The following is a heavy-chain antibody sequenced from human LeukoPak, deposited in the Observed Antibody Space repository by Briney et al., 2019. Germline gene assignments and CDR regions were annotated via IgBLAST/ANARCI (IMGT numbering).Heavy chain of an antibody. J-gene: IGHJ4*02. D-gene: IGHD3-22*01. CDR3: ATRRSYYYDSSGYYPLDY. Sequence: GGSLRLSCAASGFTFSSYAMSWVRQAPGKGLEWVSANSGSGGSTYYADSVKGRFTISRDNSKNTLYLQMNSLRAEDTAVYYCATRRSYYYDSSGYYPLDYWGQGTLVTVSS. V-gene: IGHV3-23*01. CDR1: GFTFSSYA. CDR2: NSGSGGST.